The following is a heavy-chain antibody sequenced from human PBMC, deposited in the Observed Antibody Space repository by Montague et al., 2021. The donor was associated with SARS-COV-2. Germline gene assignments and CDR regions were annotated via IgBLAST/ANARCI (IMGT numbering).Heavy chain of an antibody. CDR3: ARHKSFDWLLIQKVGYYWMDV. Sequence: SETLSLTCTVSGGSISSYYWSWIRQPPGKGLEWIGYIYYSGSTNYNPSLKSRVTISVDTSKNQFSLKLSSVTAADTAVYYCARHKSFDWLLIQKVGYYWMDVWGQGTTVTVSS. D-gene: IGHD3-9*01. CDR1: GGSISSYY. V-gene: IGHV4-59*08. CDR2: IYYSGST. J-gene: IGHJ6*02.